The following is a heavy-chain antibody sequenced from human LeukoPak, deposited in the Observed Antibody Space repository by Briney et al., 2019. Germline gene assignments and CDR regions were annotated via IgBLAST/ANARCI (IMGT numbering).Heavy chain of an antibody. Sequence: GNSVKVSCKTSGHTFTNYGISWVRQAPGQGLEWMGWVSTSNPHTNYAPKFRGRVIMTIDTSTTTAYLEMRSLTSDDTAVYYCARDRFLWGLGNWFDLWGQGTLVTVTS. V-gene: IGHV1-18*01. CDR1: GHTFTNYG. D-gene: IGHD3-3*01. CDR2: VSTSNPHT. J-gene: IGHJ5*02. CDR3: ARDRFLWGLGNWFDL.